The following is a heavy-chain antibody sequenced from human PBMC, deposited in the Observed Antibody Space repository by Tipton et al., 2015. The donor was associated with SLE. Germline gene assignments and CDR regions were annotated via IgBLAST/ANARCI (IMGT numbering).Heavy chain of an antibody. J-gene: IGHJ4*02. V-gene: IGHV4-59*08. CDR2: IYYSGST. CDR3: ARQGAVAGFDH. Sequence: TLSLTCTVSGGSISSYYWSWIRQPPGKGLEWIGYIYYSGSTNYSPSLKSRVTISVDTSKNQFSLKLSSVTAADTAVYYCARQGAVAGFDHWGQGTLVTVSS. D-gene: IGHD6-19*01. CDR1: GGSISSYY.